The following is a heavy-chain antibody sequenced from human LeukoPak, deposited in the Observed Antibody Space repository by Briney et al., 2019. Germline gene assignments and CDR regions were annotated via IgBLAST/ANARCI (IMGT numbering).Heavy chain of an antibody. CDR1: GFTVSRNY. CDR2: IKSKTDGETT. D-gene: IGHD3-22*01. J-gene: IGHJ4*02. CDR3: TTLYCDSSGYYFNYCDY. Sequence: PGGSLRLSCVVSGFTVSRNYMSWVRQAPGKGLEWVGRIKSKTDGETTDYAAPVKGRFTISRDDSKNTLYLQMNSLKTEDTAVYYCTTLYCDSSGYYFNYCDYWGQGTLVTVST. V-gene: IGHV3-15*01.